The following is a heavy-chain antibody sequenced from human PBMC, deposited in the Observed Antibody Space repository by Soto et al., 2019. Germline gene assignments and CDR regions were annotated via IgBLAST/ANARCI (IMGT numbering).Heavy chain of an antibody. CDR1: GGSFSGYY. CDR2: INHSGST. V-gene: IGHV4-34*01. CDR3: ARAGEQLSRFDY. D-gene: IGHD6-6*01. J-gene: IGHJ4*02. Sequence: SETLSLTCAVYGGSFSGYYWSWIRQPPGKGLEWIGEINHSGSTNYNPSLKSRVTISVDTSKNQFSLKLSSVTAADTAVYYCARAGEQLSRFDYWGQGTLVTVSS.